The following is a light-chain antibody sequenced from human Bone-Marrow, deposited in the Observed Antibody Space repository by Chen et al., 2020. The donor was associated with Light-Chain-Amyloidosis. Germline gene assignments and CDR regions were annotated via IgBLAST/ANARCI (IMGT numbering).Light chain of an antibody. CDR2: GSS. CDR3: QQYGTSPLT. CDR1: QTISSNY. V-gene: IGKV3-20*01. Sequence: EIVLTQSPGTLSLSPGEGANLSCRASQTISSNYLTWYQQNIGQAPRRLIYGSSSRATGIPDRCTRSESGTHFTLTINRLEPEDFSMYYCQQYGTSPLTFGGGTKVEIK. J-gene: IGKJ4*01.